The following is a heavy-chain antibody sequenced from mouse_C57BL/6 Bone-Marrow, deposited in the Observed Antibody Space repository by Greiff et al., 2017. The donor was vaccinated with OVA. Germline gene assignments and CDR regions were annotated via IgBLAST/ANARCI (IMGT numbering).Heavy chain of an antibody. CDR3: ARQGYGSSLFDY. CDR1: GFTFSDYY. D-gene: IGHD1-1*01. CDR2: LSNGGGST. V-gene: IGHV5-12*01. Sequence: EVQRVESGGGLVQPGGSLKLSCAASGFTFSDYYMYWVRQTPEKRLEWVAYLSNGGGSTYYPDTVKGRFTISRDNAKNTLYLQMSRLKSEDTAMYYCARQGYGSSLFDYWGQGTTLTVSS. J-gene: IGHJ2*01.